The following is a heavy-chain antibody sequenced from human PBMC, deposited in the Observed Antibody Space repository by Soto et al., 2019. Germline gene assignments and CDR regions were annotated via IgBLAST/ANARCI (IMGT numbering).Heavy chain of an antibody. CDR3: AKDREQQDYYYGMDV. CDR2: ISVSGGST. J-gene: IGHJ6*02. D-gene: IGHD6-13*01. Sequence: GGSLRLSCAASGFTFSNYAMSWVRQAPGKGLEWVSGISVSGGSTYYADSEKGRFTISRDNSKNTLYLQMNSLRAEDTAVYYCAKDREQQDYYYGMDVWGQGTTVTVSS. V-gene: IGHV3-23*01. CDR1: GFTFSNYA.